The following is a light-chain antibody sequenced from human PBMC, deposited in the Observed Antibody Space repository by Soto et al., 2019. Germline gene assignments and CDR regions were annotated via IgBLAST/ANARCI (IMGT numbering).Light chain of an antibody. V-gene: IGLV2-8*01. J-gene: IGLJ1*01. CDR2: EVS. Sequence: QSVLTQPASVSGSPGQSITISCTGTSSDVGAYNYVSWYQQYPGKAPKLMIYEVSKRPSGVPGRFSGSKSGNTASLTVSGLQAEDEADYYCAAWDDSLNGYVFGTGTKVT. CDR1: SSDVGAYNY. CDR3: AAWDDSLNGYV.